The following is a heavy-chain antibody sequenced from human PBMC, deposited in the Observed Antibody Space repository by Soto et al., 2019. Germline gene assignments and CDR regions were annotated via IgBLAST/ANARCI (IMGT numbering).Heavy chain of an antibody. CDR2: IYYSGST. CDR1: GGSISSYY. D-gene: IGHD3-3*01. Sequence: SETLSLTCSVSGGSISSYYWSWIRQPPGKGLEWIGYIYYSGSTNYNPSLKSRVTISVDTSKNQFSLKLSSVTAADTAVYYCARTVREWGQYYFDYWGQGTLVTVSS. V-gene: IGHV4-59*01. CDR3: ARTVREWGQYYFDY. J-gene: IGHJ4*02.